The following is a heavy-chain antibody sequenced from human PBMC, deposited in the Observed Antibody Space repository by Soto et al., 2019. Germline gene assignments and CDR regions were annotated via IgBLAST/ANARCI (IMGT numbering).Heavy chain of an antibody. V-gene: IGHV4-59*01. Sequence: SESLSLTCTVSGGSISGYYWSWIRQPPGKGLEWIADIYYSGTTNYYPSLKGGLTITVGKSKNQFSLKLAAVTAADTAVYYCARAPYYFDSGSYLDYWGQGTLVTVSS. J-gene: IGHJ4*02. D-gene: IGHD3-10*01. CDR1: GGSISGYY. CDR2: IYYSGTT. CDR3: ARAPYYFDSGSYLDY.